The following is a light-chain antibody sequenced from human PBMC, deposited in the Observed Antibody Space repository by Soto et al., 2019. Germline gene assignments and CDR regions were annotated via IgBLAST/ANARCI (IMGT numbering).Light chain of an antibody. CDR3: QQYSSSPRT. J-gene: IGKJ2*01. V-gene: IGKV3D-15*02. CDR1: QSVSSN. Sequence: EIVMTQSPAILSVSPGERATLSCRASQSVSSNLAWYQQKPGQAPRLLIYGASNRATGIPDRFSGSGSGTDFSLTISRLEPEDFAVYYCQQYSSSPRTFGQGTKVDIK. CDR2: GAS.